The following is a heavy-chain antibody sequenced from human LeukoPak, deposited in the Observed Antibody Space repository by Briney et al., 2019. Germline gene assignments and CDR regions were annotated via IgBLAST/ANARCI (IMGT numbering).Heavy chain of an antibody. CDR1: GVSISSFY. Sequence: SETLSLTCIVSGVSISSFYWTWIRQVPGKGLEWIGYFYNSGSSDYNPSLKSRATFSEDTSKNHFSLSLSAVTAADTAVYYCARAAETMVRGVTPFDYWGQGTLVTVSS. D-gene: IGHD3-10*01. J-gene: IGHJ4*02. V-gene: IGHV4-59*01. CDR3: ARAAETMVRGVTPFDY. CDR2: FYNSGSS.